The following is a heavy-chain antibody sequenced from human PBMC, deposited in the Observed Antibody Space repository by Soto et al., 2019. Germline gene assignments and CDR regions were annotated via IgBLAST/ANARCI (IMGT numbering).Heavy chain of an antibody. D-gene: IGHD6-6*01. J-gene: IGHJ4*02. Sequence: GGSLRLSCAASGFTFSSYWMHWVRQAPGKGLVWVSRIQSDGSSTSYADSVKGRFTISRDNAKNTLFLQMNSLRAEDTAVYYCAREYSSSRYFDYWGQGTLVTVSS. V-gene: IGHV3-74*01. CDR1: GFTFSSYW. CDR2: IQSDGSST. CDR3: AREYSSSRYFDY.